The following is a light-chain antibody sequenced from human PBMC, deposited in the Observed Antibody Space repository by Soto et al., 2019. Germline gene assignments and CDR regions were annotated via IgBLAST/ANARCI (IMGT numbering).Light chain of an antibody. V-gene: IGKV1-12*01. CDR1: QSISTY. CDR3: QQPNSFPLT. CDR2: AAS. J-gene: IGKJ4*01. Sequence: DIQMTQSPSSVSASVGDRVTITCRASQSISTYLAWYQQKPGKAPKLLIYAASNLQAGVPSRFSGSGSGTDFTLTINSLQPEDFATYYCQQPNSFPLTFGGGTKVDNK.